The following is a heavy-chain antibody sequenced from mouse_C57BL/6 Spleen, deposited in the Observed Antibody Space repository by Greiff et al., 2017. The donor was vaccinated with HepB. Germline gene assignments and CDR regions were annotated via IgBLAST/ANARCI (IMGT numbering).Heavy chain of an antibody. CDR3: ARDGGGWLPRLDWYFDV. D-gene: IGHD2-3*01. CDR2: INYDGSIT. CDR1: GFTFSDYY. V-gene: IGHV5-16*01. Sequence: EVKLVESEGGLVQPGSSMKLSCTASGFTFSDYYMAWVRQVPEKGLEWVANINYDGSITYYLDSLKSRFIISRDNAKNILYLQMSSLKSEDKATYYCARDGGGWLPRLDWYFDVWGTGTTVTVSS. J-gene: IGHJ1*03.